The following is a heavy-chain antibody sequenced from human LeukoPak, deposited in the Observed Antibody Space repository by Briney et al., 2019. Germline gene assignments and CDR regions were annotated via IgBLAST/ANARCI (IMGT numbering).Heavy chain of an antibody. Sequence: SETLSLTCTVSGGSISSSNYYWGWIRQPPGKGLEWIGSIYHSGSTNYNPSLKSRVTISVDKSKNQFSLKLSSVTAADTAVYYCARLGPSGWASDAFDIWGQGTMVTVSS. D-gene: IGHD6-19*01. CDR2: IYHSGST. CDR1: GGSISSSNYY. J-gene: IGHJ3*02. V-gene: IGHV4-39*01. CDR3: ARLGPSGWASDAFDI.